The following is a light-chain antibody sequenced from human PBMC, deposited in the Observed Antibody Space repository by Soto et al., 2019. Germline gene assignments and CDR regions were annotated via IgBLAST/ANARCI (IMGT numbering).Light chain of an antibody. Sequence: SYELTQPPSVSVAPGQTAPITCVGTNIGRQSVHWYQQRPGQAPVLVVYDDTDRPSGIPERFSGSKSGNTATLTFSRVEGGDEADYYCQVWDGSTDHWVFGGGTKLTVL. CDR1: NIGRQS. CDR3: QVWDGSTDHWV. CDR2: DDT. V-gene: IGLV3-21*02. J-gene: IGLJ3*02.